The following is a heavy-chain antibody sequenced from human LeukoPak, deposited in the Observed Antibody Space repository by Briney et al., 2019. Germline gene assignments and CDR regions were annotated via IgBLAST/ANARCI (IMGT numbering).Heavy chain of an antibody. D-gene: IGHD4-17*01. Sequence: PSETLSLTCTVSGGSISSYYWSWIRQPPGKRLEWIGYIYYSGSTNYNPSFKSRVTMSVDTSKNQFSLRLSSVTAADTAVYYCARSYGDYVNFDYWGQGTLVTVSS. CDR3: ARSYGDYVNFDY. V-gene: IGHV4-59*01. CDR2: IYYSGST. J-gene: IGHJ4*02. CDR1: GGSISSYY.